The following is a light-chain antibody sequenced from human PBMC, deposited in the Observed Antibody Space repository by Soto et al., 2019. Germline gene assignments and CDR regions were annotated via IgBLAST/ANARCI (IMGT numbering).Light chain of an antibody. J-gene: IGLJ2*01. CDR1: SSDVGSYNL. CDR2: EGS. CDR3: CSYAGSSTYV. Sequence: QSVLTQPASVSGSPGQSINISCTGTSSDVGSYNLVSWYQQHPGKAPKLMIYEGSRRPSGVSNRFSASKSGNTASLTISGLQAEDEADYYCCSYAGSSTYVFGGGTKLTVL. V-gene: IGLV2-23*01.